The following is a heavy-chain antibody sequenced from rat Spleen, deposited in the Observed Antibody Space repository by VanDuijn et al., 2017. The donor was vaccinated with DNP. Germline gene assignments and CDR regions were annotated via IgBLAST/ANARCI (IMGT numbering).Heavy chain of an antibody. Sequence: QVQLKESGPGLVQPSQTLSLTCTVSGFSLTSYGVIWVHQPPGKGLEWMGRIRSDGDTDYKSRLSISRDTSKSQVFLKMNSLQTEDTATYYCARGGADGYYWGQGVMVTVSS. CDR1: GFSLTSYG. CDR3: ARGGADGYY. V-gene: IGHV2-13*01. D-gene: IGHD1-12*03. CDR2: IRSDGDT. J-gene: IGHJ2*01.